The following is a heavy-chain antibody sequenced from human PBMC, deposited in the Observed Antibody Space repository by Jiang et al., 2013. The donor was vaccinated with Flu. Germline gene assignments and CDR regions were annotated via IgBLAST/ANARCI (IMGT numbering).Heavy chain of an antibody. CDR1: GFTFSSYW. CDR3: ALSVYYGSGSPYYFDY. D-gene: IGHD3-10*01. J-gene: IGHJ4*02. Sequence: GGGLVQPGGSLRLSCATSGFTFSSYWMSWVRQAPGKGLEWVANIKQDGSEKYYVDSVKGRFTISRDNAKNSLYLQMNSLRAEDTAVYYCALSVYYGSGSPYYFDYWGQGTLVTVSS. V-gene: IGHV3-7*01. CDR2: IKQDGSEK.